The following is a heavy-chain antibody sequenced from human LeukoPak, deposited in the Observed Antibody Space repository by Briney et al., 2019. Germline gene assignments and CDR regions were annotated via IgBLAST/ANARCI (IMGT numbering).Heavy chain of an antibody. CDR3: ARDSWFGEDYYYGMDV. Sequence: GWSLRLSCAASGFTFSSYWMSWLRQAPGKGLEGVANIKQDGSEKYYVHSVKGRFTISRDNAKNSLYLQLNSLRAEDTAVYYCARDSWFGEDYYYGMDVWGQGTTVTVSS. J-gene: IGHJ6*02. V-gene: IGHV3-7*01. CDR2: IKQDGSEK. D-gene: IGHD3-10*01. CDR1: GFTFSSYW.